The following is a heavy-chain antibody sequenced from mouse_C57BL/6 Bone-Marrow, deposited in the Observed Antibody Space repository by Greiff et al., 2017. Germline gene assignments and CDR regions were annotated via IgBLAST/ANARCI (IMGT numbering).Heavy chain of an antibody. D-gene: IGHD2-12*01. CDR1: GYTFTSYW. J-gene: IGHJ4*01. Sequence: VQLQQPGAELVKPGASVKLSCKASGYTFTSYWMQWVKQRPGQGLEWIGEIDPSDSYTNYNQKFKGKATLTVDTSSSTAYMQLSSLTSEDSAVYYCAREAELLPYAKDDGGRGTAITVSA. V-gene: IGHV1-50*01. CDR3: AREAELLPYAKDD. CDR2: IDPSDSYT.